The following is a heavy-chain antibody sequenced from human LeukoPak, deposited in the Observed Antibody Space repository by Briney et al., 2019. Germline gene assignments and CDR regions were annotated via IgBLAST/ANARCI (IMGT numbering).Heavy chain of an antibody. V-gene: IGHV4-34*01. D-gene: IGHD6-19*01. Sequence: PSETLSLTCAVYGGSFSGYYWSWIRQPPGKGLEWIGEINHSGSTNYNPSLKSRVTISVDTSKNQFSLKLSSVTAADTAVYYCARGAKYSSGWYVRYWGQGTLVTGSS. CDR1: GGSFSGYY. CDR2: INHSGST. J-gene: IGHJ4*02. CDR3: ARGAKYSSGWYVRY.